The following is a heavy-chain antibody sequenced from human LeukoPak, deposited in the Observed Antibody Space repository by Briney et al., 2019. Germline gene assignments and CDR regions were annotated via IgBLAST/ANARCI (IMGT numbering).Heavy chain of an antibody. CDR2: IWHDGSNK. CDR3: ARAVGPFDN. V-gene: IGHV3-33*01. J-gene: IGHJ4*02. Sequence: GRSLRLSCVASGFPFSTYGMHWVRQAPGRGLDWVAVIWHDGSNKYYADSLKGRFTISRDNSKNTLYLQMNTLRAEDTGVYYCARAVGPFDNWGQGTLVTVSS. CDR1: GFPFSTYG. D-gene: IGHD1-26*01.